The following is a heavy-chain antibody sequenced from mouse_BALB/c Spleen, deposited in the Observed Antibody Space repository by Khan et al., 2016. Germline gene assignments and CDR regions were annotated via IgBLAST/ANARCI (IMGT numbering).Heavy chain of an antibody. CDR1: GYTFTSYT. Sequence: QVQLQQSGAELARPGASVKMSCKATGYTFTSYTMHWVKQRPGQGLEWIGYINPSSGYTNYNQKFKDKATLTADKSSSTAYMQLSSLTSEDSAVYYCARGVYYYGSSYYAMDYWGQGTSVTVSS. D-gene: IGHD1-1*01. V-gene: IGHV1-4*01. CDR2: INPSSGYT. J-gene: IGHJ4*01. CDR3: ARGVYYYGSSYYAMDY.